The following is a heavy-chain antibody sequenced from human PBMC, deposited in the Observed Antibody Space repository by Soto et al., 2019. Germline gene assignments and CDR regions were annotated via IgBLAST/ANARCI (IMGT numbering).Heavy chain of an antibody. D-gene: IGHD6-19*01. CDR1: GGSISSSNSY. J-gene: IGHJ6*02. CDR2: IYYSGST. CDR3: ARGSSGWYVNYYYYGMDV. Sequence: XETLSLTCAVAGGSISSSNSYWGWIRQPPGKGLEWIGSIYYSGSTYYNPSLKSRVTISVDTSKNQFSLKLSSVTAADTAVYYCARGSSGWYVNYYYYGMDVWGQGPTVTVSS. V-gene: IGHV4-39*01.